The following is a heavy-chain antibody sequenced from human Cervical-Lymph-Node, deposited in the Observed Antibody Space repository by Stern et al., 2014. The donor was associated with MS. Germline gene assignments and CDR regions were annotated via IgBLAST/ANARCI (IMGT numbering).Heavy chain of an antibody. CDR1: GFTFSSYA. CDR2: ISYDGSNK. V-gene: IGHV3-30*04. CDR3: ARDRIAARRRVPDY. Sequence: QVQLVQSGGGVVRPGRSLRLSCAASGFTFSSYAMHWVRQAPGKGLEWVAVISYDGSNKYYADSVKGRFTISRDNSKNTLYLQMNSLRAEDTAVYYCARDRIAARRRVPDYWGQGTLVTVSS. J-gene: IGHJ4*02. D-gene: IGHD6-6*01.